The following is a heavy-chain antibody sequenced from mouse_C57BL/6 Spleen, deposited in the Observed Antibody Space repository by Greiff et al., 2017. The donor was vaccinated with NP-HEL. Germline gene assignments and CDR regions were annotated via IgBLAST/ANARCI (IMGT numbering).Heavy chain of an antibody. CDR3: ARTGGTYAMDY. V-gene: IGHV1-81*01. CDR1: GYTFTSYG. D-gene: IGHD2-14*01. J-gene: IGHJ4*01. Sequence: VKLQESGAELARPGASVKLSCKASGYTFTSYGISWVKQRTGQGLEWIGEIYPRSGNTYYNEKFKGKATLTADKSSSTAYMELRSLTSEDSAVYVCARTGGTYAMDYWGQGTSVTVSS. CDR2: IYPRSGNT.